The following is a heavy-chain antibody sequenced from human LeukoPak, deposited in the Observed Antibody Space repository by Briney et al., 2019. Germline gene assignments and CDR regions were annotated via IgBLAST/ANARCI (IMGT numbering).Heavy chain of an antibody. J-gene: IGHJ4*02. CDR1: AFSLNAYN. CDR3: ARERSTVAPPHPFDY. D-gene: IGHD4-23*01. V-gene: IGHV3-21*01. Sequence: GGSLRLSCAASAFSLNAYNMNWVRQAPGKGLEWVSSISYTGTYIYYADSVKGRFTISRDNAQNSLYLQMNSLRAEDTAVYYCARERSTVAPPHPFDYWGQGTLVTVSS. CDR2: ISYTGTYI.